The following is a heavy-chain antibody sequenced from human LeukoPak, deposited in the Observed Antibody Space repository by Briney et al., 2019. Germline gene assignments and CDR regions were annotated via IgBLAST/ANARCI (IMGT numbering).Heavy chain of an antibody. Sequence: GGSLRLSRAASGFTLSSYAMSWVRQAPGKGLEWVSAISGSGGSTYYADSVKGRFTISRDNSKNTLYLQMNSLRAEDTAVYYCAKDARGRLYGDSSNYWGQGTLVTVSS. J-gene: IGHJ4*02. V-gene: IGHV3-23*01. CDR2: ISGSGGST. CDR1: GFTLSSYA. CDR3: AKDARGRLYGDSSNY. D-gene: IGHD4-17*01.